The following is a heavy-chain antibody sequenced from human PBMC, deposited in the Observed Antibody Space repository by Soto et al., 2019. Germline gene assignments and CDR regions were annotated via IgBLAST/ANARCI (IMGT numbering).Heavy chain of an antibody. J-gene: IGHJ4*02. V-gene: IGHV3-33*01. D-gene: IGHD4-17*01. CDR3: ARDDNYDDNGLDH. CDR2: IVNDGSEQ. Sequence: QVQLVESGGGVVRPGRSLRLSCEATGFSFNTHGMHWVRQAPGKGLEWVAVIVNDGSEQAYSDYVKGRFTISRDNSKNTLYLQMNNLRAEDTDVYSSARDDNYDDNGLDHWGQGIVVTVSS. CDR1: GFSFNTHG.